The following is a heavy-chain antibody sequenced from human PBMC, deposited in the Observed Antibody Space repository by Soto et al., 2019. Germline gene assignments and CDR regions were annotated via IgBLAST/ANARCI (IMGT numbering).Heavy chain of an antibody. CDR2: ISSSSAYI. Sequence: GGSLRLSCAATGFTFGSYSMNWVRQAPGKGLEWVSSISSSSAYIHYADSVKGRFTISRDNAKNSLYLQMNSLRVEDTALYYCARHSGSDQAGRNFDSWGQGSLVTVSS. D-gene: IGHD1-26*01. CDR1: GFTFGSYS. J-gene: IGHJ4*02. CDR3: ARHSGSDQAGRNFDS. V-gene: IGHV3-21*01.